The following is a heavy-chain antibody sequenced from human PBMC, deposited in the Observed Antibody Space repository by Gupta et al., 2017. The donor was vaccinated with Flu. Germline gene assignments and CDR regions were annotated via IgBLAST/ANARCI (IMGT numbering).Heavy chain of an antibody. D-gene: IGHD5-18*01. CDR1: GFSVSNNY. CDR2: IYDDGRT. CDR3: ARGIIQLQSYYFDY. J-gene: IGHJ4*02. Sequence: EVQLVATGGGLIQPGGSLRLPWSASGFSVSNNYMIWARQAPGKGLEWVSIIYDDGRTYYADSWKGRFTISRDNSKNTLYLQMNSLRAEDTAVYYCARGIIQLQSYYFDYWGQGTLVTVSS. V-gene: IGHV3-53*02.